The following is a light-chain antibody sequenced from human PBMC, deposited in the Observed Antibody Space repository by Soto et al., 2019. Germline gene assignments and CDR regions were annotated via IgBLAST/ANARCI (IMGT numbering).Light chain of an antibody. J-gene: IGKJ4*01. CDR1: QDISNY. CDR3: QHLSRYPLT. V-gene: IGKV1-9*01. CDR2: AAS. Sequence: DIQLTQSPSFLSASVGDRVTITCRASQDISNYLAWYQQKPGTAPKLLIYAASTLQSGVPSRFGGSGSGTQFTLTINSLQPEDFATYHCQHLSRYPLTFGGGTRVEIK.